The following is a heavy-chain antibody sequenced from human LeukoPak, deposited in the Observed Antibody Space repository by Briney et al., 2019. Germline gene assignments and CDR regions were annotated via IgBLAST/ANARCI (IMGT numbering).Heavy chain of an antibody. CDR1: GYTLTELS. V-gene: IGHV1-24*01. J-gene: IGHJ4*02. CDR3: ATVSIVSGSYAFDY. D-gene: IGHD3-16*01. Sequence: ASVKVSCKVSGYTLTELSMHWVRQAPGKGLEWMGGFDPGDGETIYAQKFQGRVTMTEDTSTDTAYMELSSLRSEDTAVYYCATVSIVSGSYAFDYWGQGTLVTVSS. CDR2: FDPGDGET.